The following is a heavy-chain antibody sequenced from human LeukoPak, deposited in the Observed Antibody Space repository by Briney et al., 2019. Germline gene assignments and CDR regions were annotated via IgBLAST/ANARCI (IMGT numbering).Heavy chain of an antibody. V-gene: IGHV4-30-2*01. CDR2: IYHSGST. Sequence: SETLSLTCTVSGGSISSGGYYWSWIRQPPGKGLEWIGYIYHSGSTYYNPSLKSRVTISVDRSKNQFSLKLSSVTAADTAVYYCATNLRIAAAGRDYWGQGTLVTVSS. D-gene: IGHD6-13*01. CDR3: ATNLRIAAAGRDY. J-gene: IGHJ4*02. CDR1: GGSISSGGYY.